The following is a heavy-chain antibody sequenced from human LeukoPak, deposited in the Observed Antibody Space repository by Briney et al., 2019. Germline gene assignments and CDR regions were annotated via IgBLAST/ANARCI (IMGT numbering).Heavy chain of an antibody. V-gene: IGHV4-59*01. CDR1: GGSISYYY. J-gene: IGHJ3*02. D-gene: IGHD3-22*01. CDR2: IYSSGST. Sequence: SETLSLTCTASGGSISYYYWNWIRQPPGKGLEWIGYIYSSGSTNYNPSLKSRVTISLDTSKNQFSLKLSSVTAADTAVYYCARMGDYYDSSGYRHDAFDIWGQGTMVTVSS. CDR3: ARMGDYYDSSGYRHDAFDI.